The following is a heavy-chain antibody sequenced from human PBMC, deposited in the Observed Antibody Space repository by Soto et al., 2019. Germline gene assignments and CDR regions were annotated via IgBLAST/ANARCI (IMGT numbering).Heavy chain of an antibody. V-gene: IGHV3-43*01. CDR1: GFSFDDYN. CDR2: ITWNGGNT. CDR3: ARETLSFGSALDV. D-gene: IGHD3-3*01. J-gene: IGHJ6*02. Sequence: GGSLRLSCAASGFSFDDYNIHWVRQAPGKGLEWVSLITWNGGNTYYADSVKGRFTISRDGTTESVSLQMTSLKREDTGLYYCARETLSFGSALDVWGQGTMVTVSS.